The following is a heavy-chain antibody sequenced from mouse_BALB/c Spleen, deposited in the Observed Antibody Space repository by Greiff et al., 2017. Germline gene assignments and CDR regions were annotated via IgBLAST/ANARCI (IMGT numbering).Heavy chain of an antibody. CDR1: GYSITSDYA. CDR2: ISYSGST. Sequence: EVKLVESGPGLVKPSQSLSLTCTVTGYSITSDYAWNWIRQFPGNKLEWMGYISYSGSTSYNPSLKSRISITRDTSKNQFFLQLNSVTTEDTATYYCAISSIRYYAMDYWGQGTSVTVSS. J-gene: IGHJ4*01. V-gene: IGHV3-2*02. CDR3: AISSIRYYAMDY.